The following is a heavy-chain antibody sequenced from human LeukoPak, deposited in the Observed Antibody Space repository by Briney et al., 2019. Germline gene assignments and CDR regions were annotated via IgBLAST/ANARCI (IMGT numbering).Heavy chain of an antibody. CDR2: ISYDGSNK. J-gene: IGHJ4*02. V-gene: IGHV3-30*04. Sequence: GGSLRLSCAASGFTFSSYAMHWVRQAPGKGLEWVAVISYDGSNKYYADSVKGRFTISRDNSKNTLYLQMNSLRAEDTAVYYCASGYSSSWYVRFDYWGQGTLVTVSS. D-gene: IGHD6-13*01. CDR3: ASGYSSSWYVRFDY. CDR1: GFTFSSYA.